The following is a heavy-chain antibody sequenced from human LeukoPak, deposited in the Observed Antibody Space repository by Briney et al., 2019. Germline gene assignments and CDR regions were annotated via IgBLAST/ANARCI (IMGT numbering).Heavy chain of an antibody. J-gene: IGHJ4*02. D-gene: IGHD5-24*01. CDR2: IKQDGSKK. V-gene: IGHV3-7*04. CDR3: TRVGYIDEGIDY. Sequence: AGGSLRLSCAASGFTFSSYSMNWVRQAPGKGLEWVASIKQDGSKKSYVDSVKGRFTISRDNAKNSLYLQMNSLRAEDTAIYYCTRVGYIDEGIDYWGQGTLVTVSS. CDR1: GFTFSSYS.